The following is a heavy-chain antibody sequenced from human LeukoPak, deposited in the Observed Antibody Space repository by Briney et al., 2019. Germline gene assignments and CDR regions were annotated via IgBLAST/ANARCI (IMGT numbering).Heavy chain of an antibody. CDR1: GGSISSGCYS. CDR3: DRTTVLPTRPLLY. V-gene: IGHV4-30-2*01. D-gene: IGHD4/OR15-4a*01. J-gene: IGHJ4*02. Sequence: PSETLSLTCAVSGGSISSGCYSWSWTRQPPGKGLEWIGNIYHSGSTYYNPSLKSRVTISVDRSKNQFSLKLSSVTAAETTVYYCDRTTVLPTRPLLYWGEGTLVSV. CDR2: IYHSGST.